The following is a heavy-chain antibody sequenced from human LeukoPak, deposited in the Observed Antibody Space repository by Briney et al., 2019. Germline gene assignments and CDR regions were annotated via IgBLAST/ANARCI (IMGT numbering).Heavy chain of an antibody. J-gene: IGHJ4*02. CDR3: ARASWVSDPDAVR. V-gene: IGHV3-23*01. CDR1: GISFRNYA. CDR2: LRGNDET. D-gene: IGHD3-10*01. Sequence: GSLRLSCAASGISFRNYALSWVRQAPARGPEWVSSLRGNDETFYADSVKGRFTLSRDDSRNTVYLQLNNLRVEDTAIYYCARASWVSDPDAVRWGQGTQVTVSS.